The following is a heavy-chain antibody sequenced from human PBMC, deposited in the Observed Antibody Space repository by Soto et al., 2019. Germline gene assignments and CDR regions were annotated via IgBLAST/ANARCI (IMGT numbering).Heavy chain of an antibody. CDR2: IYSGGST. CDR3: ARDRMTRLRYFDY. CDR1: GFTVSSNY. J-gene: IGHJ4*02. V-gene: IGHV3-53*01. Sequence: GGSLRLSCAASGFTVSSNYMSWVRQAPGKGLEWVSVIYSGGSTYYADSVKGRFTISRDNSKNTLYLQMNSLRAEDTAVYYCARDRMTRLRYFDYWGQGTLVTVSS.